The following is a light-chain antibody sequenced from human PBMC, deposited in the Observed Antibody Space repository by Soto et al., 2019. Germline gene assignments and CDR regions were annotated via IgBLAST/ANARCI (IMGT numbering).Light chain of an antibody. CDR1: QSVSNK. Sequence: EIVMTQSPDTLSVSPGERATLSCRASQSVSNKLAWYQQKPGQAPRLLIYDASTRATGVPARFSGSGSGTEFTLTISSLQSEDFAVYYCQQYNNWPPVYTFGQGTTLDIK. V-gene: IGKV3D-15*01. CDR3: QQYNNWPPVYT. CDR2: DAS. J-gene: IGKJ2*01.